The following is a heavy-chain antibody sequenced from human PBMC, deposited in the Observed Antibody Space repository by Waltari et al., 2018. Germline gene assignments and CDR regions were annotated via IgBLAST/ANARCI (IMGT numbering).Heavy chain of an antibody. J-gene: IGHJ4*02. CDR1: GLTLSQFW. CDR3: ARDRGYFDY. D-gene: IGHD3-10*01. CDR2: IKEDGGEK. V-gene: IGHV3-7*01. Sequence: EVQLVESGGGLVQPGGSLRLSCAASGLTLSQFWMRWVRQAPGKGLEWVASIKEDGGEKYYVDSLKGRIIISRDNAKNSLYLQMNSLRVEDTAVYYCARDRGYFDYWGLGTLVTVSS.